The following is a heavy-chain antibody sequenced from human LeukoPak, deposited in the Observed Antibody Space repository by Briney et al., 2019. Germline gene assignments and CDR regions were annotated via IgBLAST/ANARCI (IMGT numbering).Heavy chain of an antibody. CDR3: ARSRSLVGRYYYYYMDV. J-gene: IGHJ6*03. V-gene: IGHV4-4*02. D-gene: IGHD2-2*01. CDR1: GGSISSSNW. CDR2: IYHSGST. Sequence: SETLSLTCAVPGGSISSSNWWSWVRQPSGKGLEWIGEIYHSGSTNYNPSLKSRVTISVDKSKNQFSLKLSSVTAADTAVYYCARSRSLVGRYYYYYMDVWGKGTTVTVSS.